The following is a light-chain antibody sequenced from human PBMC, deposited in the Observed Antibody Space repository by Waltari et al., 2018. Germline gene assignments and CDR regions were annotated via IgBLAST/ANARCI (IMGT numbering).Light chain of an antibody. CDR1: QSISAY. Sequence: DIQMTQSPSSLSAAVGDRVTITCRASQSISAYLYWYQQKPGKAPKLLIYSASILQSGVPSRFTGSGSGTVFNFTITSLQPEDFATYYCQQSYGTPTFGGGTQVETK. J-gene: IGKJ4*01. CDR2: SAS. V-gene: IGKV1-39*01. CDR3: QQSYGTPT.